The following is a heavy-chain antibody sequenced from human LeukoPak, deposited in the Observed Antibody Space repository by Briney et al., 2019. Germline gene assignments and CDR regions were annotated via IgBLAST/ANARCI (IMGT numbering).Heavy chain of an antibody. CDR2: IGSSGSPI. Sequence: LGGSLRLSCAASGFTFRSYAMSWVRQAPGKGLEWVSSIGSSGSPIFYADSVKGRFTISRDNAKNSLYLQMSSLRAEDTALYYCARGGSGGTRDDTFDIWGQGTMVTVSS. CDR1: GFTFRSYA. J-gene: IGHJ3*02. D-gene: IGHD2-15*01. CDR3: ARGGSGGTRDDTFDI. V-gene: IGHV3-21*01.